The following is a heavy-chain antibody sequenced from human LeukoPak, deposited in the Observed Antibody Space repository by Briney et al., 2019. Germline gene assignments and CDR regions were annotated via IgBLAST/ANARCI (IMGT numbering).Heavy chain of an antibody. D-gene: IGHD4-17*01. J-gene: IGHJ4*02. CDR2: ISWNSGSI. V-gene: IGHV3-9*01. CDR3: ARDYYGDYVFDY. Sequence: GGSLRLSCAASGFTFDDYAMHWVRQAPGKGLEWVSGISWNSGSIGYADSVKGRFTISRDNAKISLDLQMNSLRADDTAVYYCARDYYGDYVFDYWGQGALVTVSS. CDR1: GFTFDDYA.